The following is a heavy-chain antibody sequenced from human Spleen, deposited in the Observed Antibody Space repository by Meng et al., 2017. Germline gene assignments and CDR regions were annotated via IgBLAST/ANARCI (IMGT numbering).Heavy chain of an antibody. CDR1: GFTFKNSA. CDR3: ARDLYYGSGSYYEPSSSYYYGMDV. Sequence: GESLKISCAASGFTFKNSAMSWVRQAPGKGLEWVSSISSSSSYIYYADSVKGRFTISRDNAKNSLYLQMNSLRAEDTAVYYCARDLYYGSGSYYEPSSSYYYGMDVWGQGTTVTVSS. V-gene: IGHV3-21*01. CDR2: ISSSSSYI. D-gene: IGHD3-10*01. J-gene: IGHJ6*02.